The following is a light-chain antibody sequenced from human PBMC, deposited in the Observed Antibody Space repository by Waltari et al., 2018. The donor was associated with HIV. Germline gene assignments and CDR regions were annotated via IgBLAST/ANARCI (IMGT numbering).Light chain of an antibody. CDR2: EVS. V-gene: IGLV2-8*01. CDR1: SRDVGGYNY. Sequence: QSALTQPPSASGSPGQSVTISCTGTSRDVGGYNYFSWHQHHPGKAPKLLIAEVSKRPSGVPDRFSGSKSGNTASLTVSGLQAEDEADYYCSSYAGSINVLFGGGTKLAVL. CDR3: SSYAGSINVL. J-gene: IGLJ2*01.